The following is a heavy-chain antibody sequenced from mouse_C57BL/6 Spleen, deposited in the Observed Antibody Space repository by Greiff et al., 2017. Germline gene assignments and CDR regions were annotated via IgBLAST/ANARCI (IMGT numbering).Heavy chain of an antibody. CDR1: GYTFTSYW. CDR2: IHPNSGST. J-gene: IGHJ3*01. CDR3: AREDYSNWDAY. V-gene: IGHV1-64*01. Sequence: VQLQQPGAELVKPGASVKLSCKASGYTFTSYWMHWVKQRPGQGLEWIGMIHPNSGSTNYNEKFKSKATLTVDKSSSTAYMQLSSLTSEDAAVYYCAREDYSNWDAYWGQGTLVTVSA. D-gene: IGHD2-5*01.